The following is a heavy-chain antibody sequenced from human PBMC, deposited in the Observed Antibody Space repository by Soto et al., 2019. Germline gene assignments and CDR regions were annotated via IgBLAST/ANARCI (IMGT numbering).Heavy chain of an antibody. V-gene: IGHV3-33*01. Sequence: PGGSLRLSCTASGFSLSRYGLHWVRQAQGKGLEWVAGLWSDGIKTSYTDSVKGRFTISRDTSKNMLYLQMNSLGAEDTAVYYCARDLNYWSLLIDHWGQGTLVTVSS. CDR1: GFSLSRYG. CDR2: LWSDGIKT. CDR3: ARDLNYWSLLIDH. D-gene: IGHD2-8*02. J-gene: IGHJ4*02.